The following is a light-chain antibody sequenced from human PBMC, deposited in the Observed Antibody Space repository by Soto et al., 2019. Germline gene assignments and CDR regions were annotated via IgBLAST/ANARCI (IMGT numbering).Light chain of an antibody. CDR1: EGLLHSNGYNY. CDR3: MQALQTPT. CDR2: LGS. J-gene: IGKJ5*01. V-gene: IGKV2-28*01. Sequence: DIVMTQSPLSLGVTPGEPASISCSSSEGLLHSNGYNYLDWYLQKPGHSPQLLIYLGSNRSSGVPDRFSGSGSGTDFTLKISRVEAEDVGVYYCMQALQTPTVGPVTRLEIK.